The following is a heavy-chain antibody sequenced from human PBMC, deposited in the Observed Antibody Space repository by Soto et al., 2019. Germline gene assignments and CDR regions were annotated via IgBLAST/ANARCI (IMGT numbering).Heavy chain of an antibody. J-gene: IGHJ4*01. V-gene: IGHV1-18*01. CDR1: GYTFTSYG. D-gene: IGHD1-26*01. Sequence: ASVKVSCKASGYTFTSYGISWVRQAPGQGLEWMGWISAYNGNKKYAQKLQGRVTMTTDTSTSTAYMELRSLRSDDTAVYYCARDLGGSYYAPVDYWGHGTVVTVSS. CDR2: ISAYNGNK. CDR3: ARDLGGSYYAPVDY.